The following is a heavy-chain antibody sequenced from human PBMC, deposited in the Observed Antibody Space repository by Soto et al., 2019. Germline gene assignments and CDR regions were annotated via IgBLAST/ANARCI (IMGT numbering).Heavy chain of an antibody. CDR3: ARGVTTVTTIDY. V-gene: IGHV4-30-4*01. J-gene: IGHJ4*02. D-gene: IGHD4-17*01. Sequence: PSETLSLTCTVSGGSISSDDYYWSWIRQPPGKGLEWVGYIYYSGNTQYNPSLKSRVTISVDRSKNQFSLKLSSVTAADTAVYYCARGVTTVTTIDYWGQGTLVTVSS. CDR2: IYYSGNT. CDR1: GGSISSDDYY.